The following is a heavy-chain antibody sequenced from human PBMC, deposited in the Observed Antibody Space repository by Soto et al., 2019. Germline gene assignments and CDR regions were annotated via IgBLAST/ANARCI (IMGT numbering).Heavy chain of an antibody. V-gene: IGHV4-31*03. J-gene: IGHJ6*02. CDR3: GRGLTDYYSSGYSEYYYYGMDV. CDR1: AGSLSSGGYY. Sequence: KTSETLSLTCTVSAGSLSSGGYYWSWIRQHPGKGLEWIGYIYYRGSTYYNPSLKSRVTISVDTSKNQFSLKLSSVTAADTAVYYWGRGLTDYYSSGYSEYYYYGMDVLGQGTTGTVSS. CDR2: IYYRGST. D-gene: IGHD3-22*01.